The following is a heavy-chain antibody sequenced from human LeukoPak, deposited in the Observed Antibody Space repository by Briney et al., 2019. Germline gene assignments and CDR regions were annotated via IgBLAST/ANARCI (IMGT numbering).Heavy chain of an antibody. J-gene: IGHJ6*04. D-gene: IGHD3-10*02. CDR2: ISSSGSTI. Sequence: GGSLRLSCAASGFTFSSYEMNWVRQAPGKGLEWVSYISSSGSTIYYADSVKGRFTISRDNAKNPLYLQMNSLRAEDTAVYYCAELGITMIGGVWGKGATVTISS. CDR3: AELGITMIGGV. CDR1: GFTFSSYE. V-gene: IGHV3-48*03.